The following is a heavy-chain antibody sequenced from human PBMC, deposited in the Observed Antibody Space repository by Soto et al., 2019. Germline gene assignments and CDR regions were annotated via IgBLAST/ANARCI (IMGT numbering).Heavy chain of an antibody. CDR2: IYHGGST. J-gene: IGHJ4*02. D-gene: IGHD3-9*01. CDR3: ARERDLLTVYYTFDN. V-gene: IGHV4-59*01. CDR1: GGSISTYY. Sequence: PSETLSLTCTVSGGSISTYYWSWVRQPPGKGLEWIGYIYHGGSTNYNPSLKSRVTMSVDTSKNQFSLKLSSVTAAYTAVYYCARERDLLTVYYTFDNWGQGTLVTVSS.